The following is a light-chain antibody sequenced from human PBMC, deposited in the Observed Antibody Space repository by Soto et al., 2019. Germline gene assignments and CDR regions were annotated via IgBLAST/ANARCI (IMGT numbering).Light chain of an antibody. Sequence: EIVLTQSPGTLSFSPGERATLSCRASQSVSSDYLAWYQQKPGQAPRLLICGASSRATGIPDRFSGSGSGTDFTLTVSRLEPEDFAVFYCQQYGSSPPTFGQGTKVEIK. CDR2: GAS. V-gene: IGKV3-20*01. J-gene: IGKJ2*01. CDR3: QQYGSSPPT. CDR1: QSVSSDY.